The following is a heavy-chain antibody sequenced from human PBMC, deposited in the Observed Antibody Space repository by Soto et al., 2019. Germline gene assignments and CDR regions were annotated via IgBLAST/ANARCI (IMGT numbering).Heavy chain of an antibody. V-gene: IGHV4-59*08. CDR3: ARLFNLGGSGSYYNVVDP. Sequence: SETLSLTCTVSGGSISSYYWSWIRQPPGKGLEWIGYIYYSGSTNYNPSLKSRVTISVDTSKNQFSLKLSSVTAADTAVYYCARLFNLGGSGSYYNVVDPWGQGTLVTVSS. D-gene: IGHD3-10*01. CDR2: IYYSGST. CDR1: GGSISSYY. J-gene: IGHJ5*02.